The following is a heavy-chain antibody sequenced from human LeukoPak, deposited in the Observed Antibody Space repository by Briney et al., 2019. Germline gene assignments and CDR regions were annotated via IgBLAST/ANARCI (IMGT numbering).Heavy chain of an antibody. CDR2: ISSSGSTI. CDR3: ARASDTAMASDY. J-gene: IGHJ4*02. CDR1: GFTFSSYE. V-gene: IGHV3-48*03. D-gene: IGHD5-18*01. Sequence: GGSLRLSCAASGFTFSSYEMNWVRQAPGKGLEWVSYISSSGSTIYYADPVKGRFTISRDNAKNSLYLQMNSLRAEDTAVYYCARASDTAMASDYWGQGTLVTVSS.